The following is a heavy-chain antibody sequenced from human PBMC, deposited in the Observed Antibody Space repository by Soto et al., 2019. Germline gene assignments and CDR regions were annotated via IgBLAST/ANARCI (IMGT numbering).Heavy chain of an antibody. J-gene: IGHJ6*02. CDR2: IYYSGST. V-gene: IGHV4-59*01. D-gene: IGHD6-19*01. CDR3: AREPRPAGSHYYYYGVDV. Sequence: PSWALALTCTDSVGSIISYYWTWIRQPPGKGLEWIGYIYYSGSTNYNPSLKSRVTISVDTSKNQFSLKLSSVTAADTAVYYCAREPRPAGSHYYYYGVDVWGQGTTVTVSS. CDR1: VGSIISYY.